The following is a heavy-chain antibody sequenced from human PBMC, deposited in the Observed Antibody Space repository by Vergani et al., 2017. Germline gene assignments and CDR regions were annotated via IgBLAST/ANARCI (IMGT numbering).Heavy chain of an antibody. J-gene: IGHJ4*02. Sequence: EVQLLESGGGLAQPGGSLRLSCAASEFTFSSYAMSWVRQAPGKGLEWVSTISSSGDNTYYAESLKGRFTISRDNSKNTLYLQMNNLRAEDTAVYYCAKDNVPGYYDSSGYCDYWGQGTLVTVSS. CDR3: AKDNVPGYYDSSGYCDY. D-gene: IGHD3-22*01. CDR2: ISSSGDNT. V-gene: IGHV3-23*01. CDR1: EFTFSSYA.